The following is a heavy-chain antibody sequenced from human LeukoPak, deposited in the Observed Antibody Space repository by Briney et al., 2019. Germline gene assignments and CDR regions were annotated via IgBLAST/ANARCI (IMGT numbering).Heavy chain of an antibody. D-gene: IGHD3-9*01. J-gene: IGHJ4*02. CDR1: GFTFSSYG. CDR2: IWYDGSNK. V-gene: IGHV3-33*06. CDR3: AKEGDILTGYYFDY. Sequence: PGRSLRLSCAASGFTFSSYGMHWVRQAPGKGLEWVAVIWYDGSNKYYADSVKGRFTISRDNSKNTLYLQMNSLRAEDTAVYYCAKEGDILTGYYFDYWGQGTLVTVSS.